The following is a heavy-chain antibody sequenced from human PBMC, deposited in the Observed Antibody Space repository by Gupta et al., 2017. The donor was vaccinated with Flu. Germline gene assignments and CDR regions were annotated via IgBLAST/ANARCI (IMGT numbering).Heavy chain of an antibody. V-gene: IGHV4-39*01. CDR3: TREYGGSARADP. Sequence: SGITHYSPYLKSRVTISVDTSKNQFYLRLTSVTAADTAVYYCTREYGGSARADPWGQGTRVSVSS. CDR2: SGIT. J-gene: IGHJ5*02. D-gene: IGHD1-26*01.